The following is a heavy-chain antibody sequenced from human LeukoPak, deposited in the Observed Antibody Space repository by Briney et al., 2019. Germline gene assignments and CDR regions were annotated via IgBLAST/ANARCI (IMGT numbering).Heavy chain of an antibody. CDR1: DYSISSGYY. D-gene: IGHD5-12*01. Sequence: PSETLSLTCTVSDYSISSGYYWGWIRQPPGKGLEWIGSIYYSGSTYYNPSLKSRITISLDTSKNQFSLKLSSVTAADTAVYYCARVVRDIVATITGGQEGYFDYWGQGTLVTVSS. CDR3: ARVVRDIVATITGGQEGYFDY. J-gene: IGHJ4*02. CDR2: IYYSGST. V-gene: IGHV4-38-2*02.